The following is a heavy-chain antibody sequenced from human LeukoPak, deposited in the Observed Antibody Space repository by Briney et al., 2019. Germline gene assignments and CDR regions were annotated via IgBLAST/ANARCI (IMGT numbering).Heavy chain of an antibody. V-gene: IGHV4-4*07. CDR1: GDSITYFY. CDR2: FSSSGST. CDR3: ARDRWFGESLPAHFEY. Sequence: PSETLSLTCSVSGDSITYFYWSWIRQAAGKGLEWIGRFSSSGSTDYNASLKSRVTMSVDTSKNQLSLKVISVTAADTAVYYCARDRWFGESLPAHFEYWGQGTLVTVSS. D-gene: IGHD3-10*01. J-gene: IGHJ4*02.